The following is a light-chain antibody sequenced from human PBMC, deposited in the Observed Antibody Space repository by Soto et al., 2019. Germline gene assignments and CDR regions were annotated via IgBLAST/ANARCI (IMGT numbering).Light chain of an antibody. CDR3: QQYNNWPPT. J-gene: IGKJ1*01. V-gene: IGKV3-15*01. CDR2: GAS. Sequence: EIVLTQSPGPLPLSSGERATLSCMASQSVSSSYLAWYQQKPGQAPRLLIYGASTRATGIPARFSGSGSGTEFTLTISSLQSEDFAVYYCQQYNNWPPTFGQGTKVDI. CDR1: QSVSSSY.